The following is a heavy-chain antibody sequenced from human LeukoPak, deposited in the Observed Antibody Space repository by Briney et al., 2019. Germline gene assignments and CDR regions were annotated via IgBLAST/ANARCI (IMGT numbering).Heavy chain of an antibody. CDR1: GFTFSAYA. V-gene: IGHV3-23*01. CDR3: ARDLDYVWGSYRLWYFDL. D-gene: IGHD3-16*02. Sequence: GGSLRLSCAASGFTFSAYAMSWVRQAPGKGLEWVSTIRGSGGNMYYADSVKGRFTISRDNSRNTLYLQMNGLRAEDTAVYYCARDLDYVWGSYRLWYFDLWGRGTLVTVSS. J-gene: IGHJ2*01. CDR2: IRGSGGNM.